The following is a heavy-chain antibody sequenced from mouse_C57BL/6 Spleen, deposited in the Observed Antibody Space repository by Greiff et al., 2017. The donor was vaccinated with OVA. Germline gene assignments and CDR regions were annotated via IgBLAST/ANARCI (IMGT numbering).Heavy chain of an antibody. CDR2: INPNNGGT. CDR1: GYTFTDYN. CDR3: ASTLDDDDPDDFDY. J-gene: IGHJ2*01. V-gene: IGHV1-22*01. D-gene: IGHD2-3*01. Sequence: EVQLQQSGPELVKPGASVKLSCTASGYTFTDYNMHWVKQSPGKSLEWIGYINPNNGGTSYTEKFKGKATLTINKSSSTANMKLRSLTSEDYAVYYGASTLDDDDPDDFDYWGQGTTLTVSS.